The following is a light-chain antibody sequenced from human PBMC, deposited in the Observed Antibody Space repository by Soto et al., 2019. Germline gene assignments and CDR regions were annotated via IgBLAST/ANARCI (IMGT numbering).Light chain of an antibody. CDR2: GAS. J-gene: IGKJ1*01. CDR3: DEYNNWPPA. CDR1: QSVSGN. Sequence: EIVLTQSPATLSVSPGETATLSCRASQSVSGNLAWYQQKPGQAPRLLIYGASTRATGIPARFSGSGSGTEFSLTISSLPSEDFAVYYGDEYNNWPPAFGQGTKVEI. V-gene: IGKV3-15*01.